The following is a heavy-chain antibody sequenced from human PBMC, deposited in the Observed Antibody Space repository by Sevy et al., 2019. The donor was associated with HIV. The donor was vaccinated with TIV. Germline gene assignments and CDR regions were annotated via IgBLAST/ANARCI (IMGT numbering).Heavy chain of an antibody. Sequence: GGSLRLSCAASGFTFSGSAMHWVRQASGKGLEWVGRIRSKANSYATAYAASVKGRFTISRDDSKNTANLQMNSLKTEDTAGYYCTGHEANYYDSSGPADYWGQATLVTASS. V-gene: IGHV3-73*01. CDR1: GFTFSGSA. CDR2: IRSKANSYAT. CDR3: TGHEANYYDSSGPADY. J-gene: IGHJ4*02. D-gene: IGHD3-22*01.